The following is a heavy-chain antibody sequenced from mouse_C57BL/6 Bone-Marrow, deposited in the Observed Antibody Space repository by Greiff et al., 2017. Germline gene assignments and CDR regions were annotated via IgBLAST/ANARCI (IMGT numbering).Heavy chain of an antibody. V-gene: IGHV1-19*01. D-gene: IGHD4-1*01. CDR1: GYTFTDYY. CDR3: ARRELTGSWFAY. CDR2: INPYNGGT. Sequence: EVQLQQSGPVLVKPGASVKMSCKASGYTFTDYYMNWVKQSHGKSLEWIGVINPYNGGTSYNQKFKGKATLTVDKSSSTAYMELNSLTSEDSAVYYCARRELTGSWFAYWGQGTLVTVSA. J-gene: IGHJ3*01.